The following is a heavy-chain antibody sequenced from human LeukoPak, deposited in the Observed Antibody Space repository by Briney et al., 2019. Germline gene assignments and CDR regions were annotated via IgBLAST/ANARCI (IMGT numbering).Heavy chain of an antibody. CDR2: ISSSSSTI. J-gene: IGHJ5*02. D-gene: IGHD3-22*01. CDR3: AREASGYSS. Sequence: PGGSLRLSCAGSGFTLSSHEMNWVRQAPGKGLEWVSYISSSSSTIYYADSVKGRFTISRDNAKNSLYLQMNSLRAEDTAVYYCAREASGYSSWGQGTLVTVSS. CDR1: GFTLSSHE. V-gene: IGHV3-48*03.